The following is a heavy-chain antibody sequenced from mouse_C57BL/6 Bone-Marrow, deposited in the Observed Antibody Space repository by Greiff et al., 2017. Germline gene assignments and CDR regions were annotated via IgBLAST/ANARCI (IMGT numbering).Heavy chain of an antibody. D-gene: IGHD1-1*01. J-gene: IGHJ4*01. CDR2: IYPSDSET. Sequence: QVQLQQPGAELVRPGSSVKLSCKASGYTFTSYWMDWVKQRPGQGLEWIGNIYPSDSETHYNQKFKDKATLTVDKSSSTAYLQLSSLTSEDSSVYCCARDGTTVLGAMDYWCQGTSVTVSS. CDR1: GYTFTSYW. V-gene: IGHV1-61*01. CDR3: ARDGTTVLGAMDY.